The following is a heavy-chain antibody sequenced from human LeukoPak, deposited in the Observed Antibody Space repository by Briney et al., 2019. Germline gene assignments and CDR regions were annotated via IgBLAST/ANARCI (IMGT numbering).Heavy chain of an antibody. Sequence: PGGSLRLSCAASGFTFSDYALHWARQAPGKGLEWVAIVSYDGDNKYYTASAKGRFTISRDNSQDTLFLQMNSLRIEDTALYYCATSPNRSGWSAKLNYWGQGTQVTVSS. V-gene: IGHV3-30*04. CDR1: GFTFSDYA. CDR3: ATSPNRSGWSAKLNY. D-gene: IGHD6-19*01. J-gene: IGHJ4*02. CDR2: VSYDGDNK.